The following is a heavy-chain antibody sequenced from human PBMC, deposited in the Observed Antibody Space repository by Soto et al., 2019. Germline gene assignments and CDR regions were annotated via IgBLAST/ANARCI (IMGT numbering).Heavy chain of an antibody. CDR3: TRDPRTARASAMDV. CDR1: GFIFSNFG. Sequence: LSLSCTASGFIFSNFGMHWVRQAPGKGLEWVAGVWYDGSNGVSAESVKGRFTISRDNSKNTLYLQMTSLRAEDTAVYYCTRDPRTARASAMDVWGQGTTVTVSS. J-gene: IGHJ6*02. D-gene: IGHD6-6*01. CDR2: VWYDGSNG. V-gene: IGHV3-33*01.